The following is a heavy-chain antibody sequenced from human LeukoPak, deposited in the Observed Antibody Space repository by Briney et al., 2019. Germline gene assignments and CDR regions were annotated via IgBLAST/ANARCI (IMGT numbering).Heavy chain of an antibody. CDR3: AKVTGSGSYPAYYYYAMDV. D-gene: IGHD3-10*01. CDR1: GFTFSSYA. J-gene: IGHJ6*02. Sequence: GGSLRLSCAASGFTFSSYAMNWVRQAPGKGLEWVSVISGSGDSTYYADSVKGRFTISRDNSKNTLHLQMNSLRAEDTAVYYCAKVTGSGSYPAYYYYAMDVWGRGTTVTVSS. V-gene: IGHV3-23*01. CDR2: ISGSGDST.